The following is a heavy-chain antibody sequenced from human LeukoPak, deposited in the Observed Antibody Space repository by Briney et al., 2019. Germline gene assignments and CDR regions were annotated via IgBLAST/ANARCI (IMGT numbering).Heavy chain of an antibody. CDR2: MSRSGDII. CDR1: GFTFSDYN. D-gene: IGHD3-10*01. CDR3: ARDVYYGSGSPRLDY. V-gene: IGHV3-48*01. J-gene: IGHJ4*02. Sequence: PGGSLRLSCAASGFTFSDYNMNWVRQVPGKGLESVSYMSRSGDIIYYVDSVKGRFTISRDNAKNSLYLQMNSLRAEDTAVYYCARDVYYGSGSPRLDYWGQGTLVTVSS.